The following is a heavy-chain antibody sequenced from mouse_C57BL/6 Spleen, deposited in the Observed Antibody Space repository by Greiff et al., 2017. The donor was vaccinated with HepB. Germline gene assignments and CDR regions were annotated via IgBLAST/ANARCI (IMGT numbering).Heavy chain of an antibody. Sequence: QVQLQQSGAELVRPGTSVKLSCKASGYAFTNYLIEWVKQRPGQGLEWIGVINPGSGGTNYNEKFKGKATLTADKSSSTAYMQLSSLTSEDSAVYFCAKGELGDYWGQGTTLTVSS. V-gene: IGHV1-54*01. CDR3: AKGELGDY. CDR2: INPGSGGT. CDR1: GYAFTNYL. D-gene: IGHD4-1*01. J-gene: IGHJ2*01.